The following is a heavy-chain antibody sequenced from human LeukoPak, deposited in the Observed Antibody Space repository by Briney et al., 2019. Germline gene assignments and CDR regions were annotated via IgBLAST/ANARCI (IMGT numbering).Heavy chain of an antibody. J-gene: IGHJ4*02. D-gene: IGHD6-13*01. CDR3: AKDVGTAAAGTAEFDY. CDR2: ISYDGSNK. Sequence: PGRSLRLCCAASGFTFSSYGMHWVRQAPGKGLEWVAVISYDGSNKYYADSVKGRFTISRDNSKNTLYLQMNSLRAEDTAVYYCAKDVGTAAAGTAEFDYWGQGTLVTVSS. CDR1: GFTFSSYG. V-gene: IGHV3-30*18.